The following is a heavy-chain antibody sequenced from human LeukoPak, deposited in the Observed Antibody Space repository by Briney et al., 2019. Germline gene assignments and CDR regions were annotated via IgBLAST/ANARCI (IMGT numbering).Heavy chain of an antibody. J-gene: IGHJ4*02. V-gene: IGHV4-4*02. CDR2: IYHSGST. CDR3: ARRRDYGDYVSFDY. Sequence: SGTLSLTCAVSGGSISSSNWWSWVRQPPGKGLEWIGEIYHSGSTNYNPSLKGRVTISVDKSKNQFSLKLSSVTAADTAVYYCARRRDYGDYVSFDYWGQGTLVTVSS. CDR1: GGSISSSNW. D-gene: IGHD4-17*01.